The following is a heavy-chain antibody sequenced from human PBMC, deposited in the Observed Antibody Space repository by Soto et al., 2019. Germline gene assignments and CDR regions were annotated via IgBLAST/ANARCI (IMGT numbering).Heavy chain of an antibody. J-gene: IGHJ4*02. CDR2: ISGGGGDT. CDR3: VRSFTWYSEADY. CDR1: GFSYSSYA. Sequence: VQLLESGGTLVQPGGSLRLSCAASGFSYSSYALSWVRQAPGKGLEWVSSISGGGGDTSYADSVRGRFTISRDNSKNTLYLQLNSLRAEDAAVYYCVRSFTWYSEADYWGQGTLVTVSS. V-gene: IGHV3-23*01. D-gene: IGHD6-13*01.